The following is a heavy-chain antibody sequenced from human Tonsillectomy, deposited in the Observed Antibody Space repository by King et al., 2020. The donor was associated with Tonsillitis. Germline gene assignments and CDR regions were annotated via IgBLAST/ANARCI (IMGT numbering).Heavy chain of an antibody. J-gene: IGHJ4*02. D-gene: IGHD4-11*01. V-gene: IGHV4-61*02. Sequence: QLQESGPGLVKPSQTLSLTCTVSGGSISSGSYYWSWIRQPAGKGLEWIGRIYTSGSTNYNPSLKSRVTISVDTSKNQFSLKLSSVTAADTAVYYCAGDNGATVTTRFDYWGQGTLVTVSS. CDR1: GGSISSGSYY. CDR2: IYTSGST. CDR3: AGDNGATVTTRFDY.